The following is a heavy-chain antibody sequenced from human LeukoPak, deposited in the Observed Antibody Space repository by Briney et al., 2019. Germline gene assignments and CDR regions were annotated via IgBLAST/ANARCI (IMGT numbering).Heavy chain of an antibody. Sequence: GGSLRLSCAASGFTFSSYGMHWVRQAPGKGLEWVAFTRYDGSNKYYADSVKGRFTISRDNSKNTLYLQMNSLRAEDTAVYYCAKDHADTRRGICRDSSSCPFDYWGQGTLVTVSS. CDR3: AKDHADTRRGICRDSSSCPFDY. CDR2: TRYDGSNK. D-gene: IGHD6-13*01. V-gene: IGHV3-30*02. CDR1: GFTFSSYG. J-gene: IGHJ4*02.